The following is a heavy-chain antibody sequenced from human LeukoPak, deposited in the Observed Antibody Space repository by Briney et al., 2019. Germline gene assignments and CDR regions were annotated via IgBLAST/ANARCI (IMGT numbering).Heavy chain of an antibody. D-gene: IGHD1-26*01. CDR1: GYTFTGYY. Sequence: GASVKVSCKASGYTFTGYYMHWVRQAPGQGLEWMGRINPNSGNTGYAQKFQGRVTMTRNTSISTAYMELSSLRSEDTAVYYCARGDRQAGGSYGNWGQGTLVTVSS. CDR3: ARGDRQAGGSYGN. V-gene: IGHV1-8*02. J-gene: IGHJ4*02. CDR2: INPNSGNT.